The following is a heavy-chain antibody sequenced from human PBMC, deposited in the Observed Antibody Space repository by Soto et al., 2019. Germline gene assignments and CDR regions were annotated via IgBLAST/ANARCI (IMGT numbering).Heavy chain of an antibody. CDR3: ARDVCGGGYSGY. CDR2: IWYDGSDK. V-gene: IGHV3-33*01. CDR1: GFTFSSYA. Sequence: QVQLVESGGGVVQPGTSLRLSCAASGFTFSSYAMHWVRQAPGKGLEWVALIWYDGSDKYYADSVKGRFTVSRDNSKNTVYLQMNSLRADDTAVYYCARDVCGGGYSGYWGQGTLVTVST. D-gene: IGHD1-26*01. J-gene: IGHJ4*02.